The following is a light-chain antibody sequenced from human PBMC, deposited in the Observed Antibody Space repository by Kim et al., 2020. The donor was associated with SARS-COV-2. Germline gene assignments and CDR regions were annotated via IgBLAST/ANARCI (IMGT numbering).Light chain of an antibody. V-gene: IGKV1-5*01. CDR1: QTLSGR. CDR2: DAS. J-gene: IGKJ1*01. Sequence: STLSASVGDRVTITCRASQTLSGRLAWDQQKPGQAPKLLIFDASTLESGVPSRFRGSGSGTDFILPISSLQPDDSATYYCQHRKTFGQGTKVDIK. CDR3: QHRKT.